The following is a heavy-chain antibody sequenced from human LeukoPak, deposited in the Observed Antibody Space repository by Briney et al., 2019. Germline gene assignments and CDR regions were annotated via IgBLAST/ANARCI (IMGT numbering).Heavy chain of an antibody. J-gene: IGHJ5*02. CDR2: IIPILGIA. V-gene: IGHV1-69*04. D-gene: IGHD3-22*01. Sequence: GASVKVSCKASGGTFSSYAISWVRQAPGQGLEWMGRIIPILGIANYAQKFQGRVTITADKSTSTAYMELSSPRSEDTVVYYCASCYYDSSGYSSFWFDPWGQGTLVTVSS. CDR1: GGTFSSYA. CDR3: ASCYYDSSGYSSFWFDP.